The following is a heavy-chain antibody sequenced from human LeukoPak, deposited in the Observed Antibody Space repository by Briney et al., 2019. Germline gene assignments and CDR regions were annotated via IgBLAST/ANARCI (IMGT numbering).Heavy chain of an antibody. CDR3: ARISDYEFDY. Sequence: GESLEISFNGSGYRFSTYWIGWVRPMPGKGLEWMGIIYSSNSDTRYSPSFQGQVTISADKSISTAYQQWSSLKASDTAMYYCARISDYEFDYWGQGTLVTVSS. CDR2: IYSSNSDT. V-gene: IGHV5-51*01. D-gene: IGHD4-17*01. CDR1: GYRFSTYW. J-gene: IGHJ4*02.